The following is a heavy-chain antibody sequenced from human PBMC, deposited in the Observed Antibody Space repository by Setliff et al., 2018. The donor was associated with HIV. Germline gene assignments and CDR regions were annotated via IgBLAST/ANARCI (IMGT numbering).Heavy chain of an antibody. D-gene: IGHD2-15*01. V-gene: IGHV4-59*11. CDR2: VEYSGST. CDR1: GGSISSHY. J-gene: IGHJ5*02. CDR3: ARDLVLLDLDCSGGSCYDQNWFDP. Sequence: SETLSLTCTVSGGSISSHYWSWIRQPPGKGPEWVGNVEYSGSTYYNPSLKSRVTISVDTSKNQFSLKLSSVTAADTAVYYCARDLVLLDLDCSGGSCYDQNWFDPWGQGTLVTSPQ.